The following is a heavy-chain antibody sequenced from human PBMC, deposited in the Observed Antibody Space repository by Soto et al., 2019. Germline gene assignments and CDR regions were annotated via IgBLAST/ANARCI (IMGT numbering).Heavy chain of an antibody. CDR1: GGSISSDSYP. Sequence: SSETLSLTCAVSGGSISSDSYPWSWIRQPPGKGLEWIGYIYHSGTTYYKSSLKSRVTISVDRSKNQFSLKLSSVTAADTAVYYCARVGTYSYGFVSWFDPWGQGTLVTVSS. CDR3: ARVGTYSYGFVSWFDP. D-gene: IGHD5-18*01. J-gene: IGHJ5*02. V-gene: IGHV4-30-2*01. CDR2: IYHSGTT.